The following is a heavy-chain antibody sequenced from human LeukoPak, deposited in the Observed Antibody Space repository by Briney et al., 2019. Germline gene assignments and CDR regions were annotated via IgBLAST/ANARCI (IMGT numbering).Heavy chain of an antibody. V-gene: IGHV1-8*01. CDR1: GYTFTSYD. D-gene: IGHD3-9*01. CDR2: MNPNSGNT. J-gene: IGHJ4*02. Sequence: GASVKVSCKASGYTFTSYDINWVRHATGQGLEWMGWMNPNSGNTGYAQKFQGRVTMTRNTSISTAYMELSSLRSEDTAVYYCARGRAYDILVLFAGGYFDYWGQGTLVTVSS. CDR3: ARGRAYDILVLFAGGYFDY.